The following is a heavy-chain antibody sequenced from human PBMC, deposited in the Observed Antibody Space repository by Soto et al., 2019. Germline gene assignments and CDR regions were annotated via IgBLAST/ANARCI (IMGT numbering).Heavy chain of an antibody. CDR3: ARASGWYGIGYFDY. J-gene: IGHJ4*02. CDR1: GFTFSSYS. D-gene: IGHD6-19*01. CDR2: ISSSSSYI. V-gene: IGHV3-21*01. Sequence: GGSLRLSCAASGFTFSSYSMNWVRQAPGKGLEWVSSISSSSSYIYYADSVKGRFTISRDNAKNSLYLQMNSLRAEDTAVYYCARASGWYGIGYFDYWGQGTLVTVSS.